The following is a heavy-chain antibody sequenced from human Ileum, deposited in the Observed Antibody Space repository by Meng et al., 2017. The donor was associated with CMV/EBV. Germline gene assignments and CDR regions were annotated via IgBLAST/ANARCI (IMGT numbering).Heavy chain of an antibody. CDR3: AKELNGVWPGPFDY. V-gene: IGHV3-30-3*02. CDR1: RFTFSSYA. D-gene: IGHD2-8*01. CDR2: ISYDGSNK. J-gene: IGHJ4*02. Sequence: GGSLRLSCAASRFTFSSYAIHWVRQAPGKGLEWVAVISYDGSNKYYADSVKGRFTLSRDNSKNTLYLQMNSLRAEDTAVYYCAKELNGVWPGPFDYWGQGKLVNGAS.